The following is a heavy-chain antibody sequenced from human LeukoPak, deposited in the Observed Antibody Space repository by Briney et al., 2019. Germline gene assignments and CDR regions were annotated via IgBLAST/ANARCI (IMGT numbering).Heavy chain of an antibody. Sequence: GGSLRLSCAASGFTFSNYWMSWVRQAPGKGPEWVAKIDKDGSEKYSVDSVRGRFTISRDNAKNTLYLQMDSLRAEDTAVYYCARLGTYCSGYGICFPFEYWGQGSLVIVSS. V-gene: IGHV3-7*01. D-gene: IGHD2-15*01. CDR3: ARLGTYCSGYGICFPFEY. CDR2: IDKDGSEK. J-gene: IGHJ4*02. CDR1: GFTFSNYW.